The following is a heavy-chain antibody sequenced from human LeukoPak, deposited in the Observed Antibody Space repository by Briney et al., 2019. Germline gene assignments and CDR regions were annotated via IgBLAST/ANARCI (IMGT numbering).Heavy chain of an antibody. V-gene: IGHV3-30*18. D-gene: IGHD3-22*01. Sequence: GRSLRPSCAASGFTFSSYGMHWVRQAPGKGLEWVAVISHDGSNEYYADSVKGRFAISRDNSKNTLYLQMNSLGAEDTAVYYCAKDQSDRSGFRPLFDYWGQGTLVTVSS. CDR1: GFTFSSYG. CDR3: AKDQSDRSGFRPLFDY. CDR2: ISHDGSNE. J-gene: IGHJ4*02.